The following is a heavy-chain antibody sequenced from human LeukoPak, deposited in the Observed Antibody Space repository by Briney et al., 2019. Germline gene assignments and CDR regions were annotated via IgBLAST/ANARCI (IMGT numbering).Heavy chain of an antibody. CDR2: ISAYNGNT. V-gene: IGHV1-18*01. D-gene: IGHD5-18*01. CDR1: GHTFTSYG. J-gene: IGHJ4*02. CDR3: ARVAWGTAMVTGEPDY. Sequence: ASVKVSCKASGHTFTSYGISWVRQAPGQGLEWMGWISAYNGNTKYAQNLQGRVTMTTDTSTSTAYMELRSLRSDDTAVYYCARVAWGTAMVTGEPDYWGQGTLVTVSS.